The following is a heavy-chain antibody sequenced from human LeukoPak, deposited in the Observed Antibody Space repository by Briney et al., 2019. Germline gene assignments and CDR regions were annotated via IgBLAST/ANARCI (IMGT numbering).Heavy chain of an antibody. Sequence: ASVKVSCEASGYTFTGYYMHWVRQAPGQGLEWMGWINPNSGGTNYAQKFQGRVTMTWATSISTAYMELSRLRSAGTAVYYCARDRSPYGDYAPVQMRDAFDIWGQGTVVTVSS. CDR3: ARDRSPYGDYAPVQMRDAFDI. D-gene: IGHD4-17*01. CDR2: INPNSGGT. J-gene: IGHJ3*02. CDR1: GYTFTGYY. V-gene: IGHV1-2*02.